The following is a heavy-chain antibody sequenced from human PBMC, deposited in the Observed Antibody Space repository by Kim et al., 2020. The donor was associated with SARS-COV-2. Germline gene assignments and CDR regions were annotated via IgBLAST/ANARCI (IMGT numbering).Heavy chain of an antibody. CDR3: ARDRGRYCSSTSCYINYYYYMDV. Sequence: GGSLRLSCAASGFTFSSYWMSWVRQAPGKGLEWVANIKQDGSEKYYVDSVKGRFTISRDNAKNSLYLQMNSLRAEDTAVYYCARDRGRYCSSTSCYINYYYYMDVWGKGTTVTVSS. J-gene: IGHJ6*03. V-gene: IGHV3-7*01. CDR1: GFTFSSYW. D-gene: IGHD2-2*02. CDR2: IKQDGSEK.